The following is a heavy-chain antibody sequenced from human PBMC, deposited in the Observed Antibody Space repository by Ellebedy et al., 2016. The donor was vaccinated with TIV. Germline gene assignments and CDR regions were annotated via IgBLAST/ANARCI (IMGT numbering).Heavy chain of an antibody. CDR3: MSDRWPHYADC. CDR2: ISYDGSNK. D-gene: IGHD5-24*01. Sequence: PGGSLRLSCAASGFTFSSYVMHWVRQAPGKGLEWVAVISYDGSNKYYADSVKGRFTISRDNAKNSLYLQMNSLRAEDTAVYYCMSDRWPHYADCWGQGTLVTVSS. J-gene: IGHJ4*02. V-gene: IGHV3-30-3*01. CDR1: GFTFSSYV.